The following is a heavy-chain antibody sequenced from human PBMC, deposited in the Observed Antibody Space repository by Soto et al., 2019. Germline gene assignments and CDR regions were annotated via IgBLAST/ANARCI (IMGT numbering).Heavy chain of an antibody. J-gene: IGHJ1*01. V-gene: IGHV1-69*02. CDR3: ASSIAVAGAEYFQH. Sequence: QVQLVQSGAEVQKPGSSVKVSCKASGGTFSSYTISWVRQAPGQGLEWMGRIIPILGIANYAQKFQGRVTITADKSTSTAYMELSSLRSEDTAVYYCASSIAVAGAEYFQHWGQGTLVTVSS. CDR1: GGTFSSYT. D-gene: IGHD6-19*01. CDR2: IIPILGIA.